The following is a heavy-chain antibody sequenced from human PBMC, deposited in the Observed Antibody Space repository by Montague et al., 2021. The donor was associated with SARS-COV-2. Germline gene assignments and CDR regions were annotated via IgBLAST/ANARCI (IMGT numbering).Heavy chain of an antibody. CDR2: TYYKSKWYN. J-gene: IGHJ6*02. Sequence: CAISGDSVSSNSAAWNWIRQSPSRGLEWLGRTYYKSKWYNDYAVSVKSRITINPDTSKNQFSLQLNSVTPEDAAVYYCARQFPVQGLRYSYCGMDVWGQGTTVTVSS. V-gene: IGHV6-1*01. CDR1: GDSVSSNSAA. CDR3: ARQFPVQGLRYSYCGMDV. D-gene: IGHD4-11*01.